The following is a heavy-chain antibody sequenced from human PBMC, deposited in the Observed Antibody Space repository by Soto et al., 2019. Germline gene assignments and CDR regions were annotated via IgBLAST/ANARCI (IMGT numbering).Heavy chain of an antibody. CDR2: LSYDGSNK. J-gene: IGHJ6*02. CDR3: AQNMITSGGASLYGMDV. V-gene: IGHV3-30*03. D-gene: IGHD3-16*01. Sequence: QVQLVESGGGVVQPGRSLRLSCAASGFTFSSYGMHWVRQAPGKGLEWVAVLSYDGSNKYYADSVKGRFTISRDNSKNTLYLQMNSLRAEDTAVYYCAQNMITSGGASLYGMDVWGQGTTVTVSS. CDR1: GFTFSSYG.